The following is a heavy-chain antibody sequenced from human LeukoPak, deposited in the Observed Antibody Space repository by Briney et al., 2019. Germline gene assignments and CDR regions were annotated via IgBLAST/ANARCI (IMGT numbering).Heavy chain of an antibody. CDR1: GGTFSSYA. Sequence: GASVKVSCKASGGTFSSYAISWVRQAPGQGLEWMGGIIPIFGTANYAQKFQGRVTITTDESTSTAYMELSSLRSEDTAVYYCATTPYYYDSSGYLYWGQGTLVTVYS. CDR3: ATTPYYYDSSGYLY. D-gene: IGHD3-22*01. J-gene: IGHJ4*02. V-gene: IGHV1-69*05. CDR2: IIPIFGTA.